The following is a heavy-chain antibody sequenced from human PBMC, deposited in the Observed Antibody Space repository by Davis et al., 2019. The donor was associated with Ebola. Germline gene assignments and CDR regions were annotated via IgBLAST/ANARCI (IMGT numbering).Heavy chain of an antibody. D-gene: IGHD4-17*01. CDR3: ARDVDGDRHSRRLYYYYGMDV. CDR1: GFTFSSYS. CDR2: ISSSSSTI. J-gene: IGHJ6*02. Sequence: GESLKISCAASGFTFSSYSMNWVRQAPGKGLEWVSYISSSSSTIYYADSVKGRFTISRDNAKNSLYLQMNSLRDEDTAVYYCARDVDGDRHSRRLYYYYGMDVWGQGTTVTVSS. V-gene: IGHV3-48*02.